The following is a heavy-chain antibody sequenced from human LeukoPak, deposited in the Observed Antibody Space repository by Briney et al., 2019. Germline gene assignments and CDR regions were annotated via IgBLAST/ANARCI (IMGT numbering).Heavy chain of an antibody. CDR3: ARDRETTVTTRFYYYYYGMDV. CDR2: ISSSSSYI. J-gene: IGHJ6*02. D-gene: IGHD4-17*01. V-gene: IGHV3-21*01. CDR1: GFTFSSYS. Sequence: PGGSLRLSCAASGFTFSSYSMSWVRQAPGKGLEWVSSISSSSSYIYYADSVKGRFTIFRDNAKNSLYLQMNSLRAEDTAVYYCARDRETTVTTRFYYYYYGMDVWGQGTTVTVSS.